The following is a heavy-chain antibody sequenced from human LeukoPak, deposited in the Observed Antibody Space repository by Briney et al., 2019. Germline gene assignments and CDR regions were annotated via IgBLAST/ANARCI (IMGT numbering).Heavy chain of an antibody. V-gene: IGHV4-59*08. CDR1: GGSFSPYY. CDR3: ARMGGYSGYATH. D-gene: IGHD5-12*01. J-gene: IGHJ4*02. Sequence: SETLSLTCTVSGGSFSPYYWSWIRQPPGKGLEWIGYIYSSGSANYNPSLKSRVTISVDTSKNRFSLKLSSVTAADTAVYYCARMGGYSGYATHWGQGTLVTVSS. CDR2: IYSSGSA.